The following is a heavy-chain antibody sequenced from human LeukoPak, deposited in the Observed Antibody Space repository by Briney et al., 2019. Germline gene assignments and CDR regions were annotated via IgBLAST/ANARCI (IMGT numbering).Heavy chain of an antibody. V-gene: IGHV3-30*02. D-gene: IGHD3-9*01. J-gene: IGHJ4*02. CDR3: AKYHSSNDWYYFDY. CDR2: IHYDGSNN. CDR1: GCTFSSYA. Sequence: AGSLRLACAASGCTFSSYAMHWVRQAPGKGLEWVAFIHYDGSNNYYADSVKGRFTIYRDNSKNTLYLQMNTLRADDTAVYYCAKYHSSNDWYYFDYWGQGTLVTVSS.